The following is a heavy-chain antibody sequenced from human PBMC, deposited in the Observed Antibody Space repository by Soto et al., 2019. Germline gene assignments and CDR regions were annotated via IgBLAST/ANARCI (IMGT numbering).Heavy chain of an antibody. J-gene: IGHJ5*02. Sequence: PSETLSLTCDVSGGSITNNNWWSWVRQPPGERLEWIGEMHHIGSTNYNPSLKSRVTISVDTSKNQFFLKMNSVTAADTAVYYCARTTVVTDQGLFAPWGQGALVTVCS. V-gene: IGHV4-4*02. CDR3: ARTTVVTDQGLFAP. CDR2: MHHIGST. CDR1: GGSITNNNW. D-gene: IGHD4-17*01.